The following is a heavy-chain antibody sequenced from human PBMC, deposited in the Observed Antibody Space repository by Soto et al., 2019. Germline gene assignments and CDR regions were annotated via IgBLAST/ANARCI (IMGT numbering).Heavy chain of an antibody. V-gene: IGHV3-23*01. Sequence: EVQLSESGGGLVQPGGSLRLSCAVSGFSFAGYAMSWVRQAPGKGLECVSGISGGGASTYYAGSVKGRFTISRDNSGYTVYLQMNSLIAEDTAVYYCAKGKGFSAYYYGMDVWGQGTAVTVSS. D-gene: IGHD6-19*01. CDR1: GFSFAGYA. CDR3: AKGKGFSAYYYGMDV. J-gene: IGHJ6*02. CDR2: ISGGGAST.